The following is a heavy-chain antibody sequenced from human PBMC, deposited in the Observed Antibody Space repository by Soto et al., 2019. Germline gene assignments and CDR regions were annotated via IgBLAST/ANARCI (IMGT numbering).Heavy chain of an antibody. V-gene: IGHV4-31*03. CDR3: ASGEWESYYQDY. Sequence: PSETLSLTCTVSGGSISSGGYYWSWIRQHPGKGLEWIGYIYYSGDTYSNPSLKSRITMSVDTSKNQFSLKLTSVTAADTAVYFCASGEWESYYQDYWGQGALVTVSS. J-gene: IGHJ4*02. D-gene: IGHD1-26*01. CDR2: IYYSGDT. CDR1: GGSISSGGYY.